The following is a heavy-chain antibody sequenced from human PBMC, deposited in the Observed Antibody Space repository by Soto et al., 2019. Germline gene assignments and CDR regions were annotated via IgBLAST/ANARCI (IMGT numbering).Heavy chain of an antibody. CDR2: ISKSSVTT. Sequence: GGPLRLSCAASGFSFSTSEMNWVRQAPGKGLEWISYISKSSVTTHYADSVKGRFTISRDNANNPLFLEMNSLRVEDTALYYCAPRKFGSFNIAAFEIWGQGTMVTVSS. CDR3: APRKFGSFNIAAFEI. D-gene: IGHD3-16*01. J-gene: IGHJ3*02. CDR1: GFSFSTSE. V-gene: IGHV3-48*03.